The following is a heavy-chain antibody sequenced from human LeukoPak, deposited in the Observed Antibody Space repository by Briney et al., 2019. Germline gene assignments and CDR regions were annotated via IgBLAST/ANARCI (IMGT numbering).Heavy chain of an antibody. Sequence: SETLSLTCAVYGGSFSGYYWSWIRQPPGKGLEWIGEINHSGSTNYNPSLKSRVTISVDTSKNQFSLKLSSVTAADTAVYYCARHRLSRSVFGVVIPSYFDYWGQGTLVTVSS. D-gene: IGHD3-3*01. J-gene: IGHJ4*02. V-gene: IGHV4-34*01. CDR3: ARHRLSRSVFGVVIPSYFDY. CDR2: INHSGST. CDR1: GGSFSGYY.